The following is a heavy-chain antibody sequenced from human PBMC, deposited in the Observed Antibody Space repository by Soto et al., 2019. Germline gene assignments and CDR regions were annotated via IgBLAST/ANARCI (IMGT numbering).Heavy chain of an antibody. Sequence: PSETLSLTCAVYGGSFSGYQWTWIRQTPGKGLEWIGEINDSGNINYNPSLKSRVTILVDTAKKQISLKLSPVTAADTAVYYCARGLILWFGELSRRGGYYYYMDVWGKGTSVTVSS. CDR1: GGSFSGYQ. CDR3: ARGLILWFGELSRRGGYYYYMDV. D-gene: IGHD3-10*01. V-gene: IGHV4-34*01. J-gene: IGHJ6*03. CDR2: INDSGNI.